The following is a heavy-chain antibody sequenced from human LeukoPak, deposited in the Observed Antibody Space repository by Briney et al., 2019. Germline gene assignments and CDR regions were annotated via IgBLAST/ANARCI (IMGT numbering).Heavy chain of an antibody. CDR2: ISSSGTNI. V-gene: IGHV3-11*01. D-gene: IGHD2-15*01. CDR3: GRDSKDIPALPAAVAHSYSSLVLDV. Sequence: GGSLRLSCTASGFTFSDYYMSWIRQAPGKGLEWISYISSSGTNIFYSDSVKGRFTISRDNAKRSLYLEMNNLRGEDTAMYYCGRDSKDIPALPAAVAHSYSSLVLDVWGQGTSVTVSS. J-gene: IGHJ6*02. CDR1: GFTFSDYY.